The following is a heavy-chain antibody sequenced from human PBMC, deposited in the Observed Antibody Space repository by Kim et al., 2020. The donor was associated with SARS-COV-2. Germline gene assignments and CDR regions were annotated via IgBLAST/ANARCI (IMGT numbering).Heavy chain of an antibody. J-gene: IGHJ4*02. Sequence: SETLSLTCTVSGGSISSYYWSWIRQPPGKGLEWIGYIYYSGSTNYNPSLKSRVTISVDTSKNQFSLKLSSVTAADTAVYYCARSGALDYWGQGTLVTVSS. CDR3: ARSGALDY. V-gene: IGHV4-59*01. CDR2: IYYSGST. CDR1: GGSISSYY. D-gene: IGHD1-26*01.